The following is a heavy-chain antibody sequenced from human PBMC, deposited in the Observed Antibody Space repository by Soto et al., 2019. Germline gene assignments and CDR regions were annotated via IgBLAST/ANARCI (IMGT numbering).Heavy chain of an antibody. CDR1: GFSLRNTEES. J-gene: IGHJ5*01. Sequence: QITLEESGPTLVKATQTLTLTCSFSGFSLRNTEESVSWIRQPPGKALEWLGIIYWDDEKRYSPSVKSRLTSSTDTSKDHVGLMMTIVDPLDTGTYYGAHRRYKWHDWDWFDSWGQGTLGTVSS. CDR3: AHRRYKWHDWDWFDS. CDR2: IYWDDEK. V-gene: IGHV2-5*02. D-gene: IGHD1-20*01.